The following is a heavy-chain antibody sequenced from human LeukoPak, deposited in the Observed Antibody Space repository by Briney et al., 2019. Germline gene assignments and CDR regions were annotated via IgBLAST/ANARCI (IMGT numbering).Heavy chain of an antibody. J-gene: IGHJ4*02. CDR3: AREAGDSSGWYDY. D-gene: IGHD6-19*01. CDR1: GFTFSSYW. CDR2: IKQDGSEK. V-gene: IGHV3-7*01. Sequence: PGGSLRLSCAASGFTFSSYWMSWVRQAPGKGLEWVANIKQDGSEKYYVDSVKGRFTISRDNAKNSLYLQMNSLRAEDTAVYYCAREAGDSSGWYDYWGQGTLVTVSS.